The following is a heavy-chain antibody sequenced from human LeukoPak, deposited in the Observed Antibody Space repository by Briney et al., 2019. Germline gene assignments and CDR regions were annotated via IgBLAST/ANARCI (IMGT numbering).Heavy chain of an antibody. J-gene: IGHJ6*02. CDR3: ARDLRVVVPAAISPSYGMDV. D-gene: IGHD2-2*02. V-gene: IGHV4-30-2*01. Sequence: PSQTLSLTCAVSSGSISSGGYSWSWIRQPPGKGLEWIGYIYHSGSTNYNPSLKSRVTISVDKSKNQFSLKLSSVTAADTAVYYCARDLRVVVPAAISPSYGMDVWGQGTTVTVSS. CDR1: SGSISSGGYS. CDR2: IYHSGST.